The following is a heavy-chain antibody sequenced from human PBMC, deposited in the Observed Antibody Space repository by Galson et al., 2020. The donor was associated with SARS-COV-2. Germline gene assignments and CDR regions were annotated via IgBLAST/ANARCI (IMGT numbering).Heavy chain of an antibody. CDR1: GFTFNTYA. V-gene: IGHV3-23*01. D-gene: IGHD2-15*01. J-gene: IGHJ6*03. Sequence: GESLKISCAASGFTFNTYAISWVRQAPGTGLAWVSTISHSGDTTYYVHSVKGRFTISRDNSQNTLSLQMNSLRAEDTAVYFCARRPIDVGFRCYLDVWGEGITVTISS. CDR3: ARRPIDVGFRCYLDV. CDR2: ISHSGDTT.